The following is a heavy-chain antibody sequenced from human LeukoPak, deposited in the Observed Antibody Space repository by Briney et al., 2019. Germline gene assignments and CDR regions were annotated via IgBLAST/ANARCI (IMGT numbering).Heavy chain of an antibody. CDR3: ARDGDWGGGSRFDY. CDR1: GFTFSSYA. V-gene: IGHV3-23*01. Sequence: PGGSLRLSCAASGFTFSSYAMSWVRQAPGKGLEWVSAISGSGSTIYYADSVKGRFTISRDNAKNSLYLQMNSLRAEDTAVYYCARDGDWGGGSRFDYWGQGTLVTVSS. J-gene: IGHJ4*02. CDR2: ISGSGSTI. D-gene: IGHD7-27*01.